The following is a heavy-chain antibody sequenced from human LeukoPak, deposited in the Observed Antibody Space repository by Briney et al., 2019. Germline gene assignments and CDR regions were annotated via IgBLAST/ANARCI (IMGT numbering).Heavy chain of an antibody. Sequence: GGSLRLSCAASGFTFSSYSMNWARQAPGKGLEWVSSISRSSGSIYYADSVKGRFTISRDNAKNSLYLQMNSLRAEDTAVYYCAKDEGSSWYLDYWGQGTLVTVSS. J-gene: IGHJ4*02. D-gene: IGHD6-13*01. CDR3: AKDEGSSWYLDY. CDR1: GFTFSSYS. V-gene: IGHV3-21*01. CDR2: ISRSSGSI.